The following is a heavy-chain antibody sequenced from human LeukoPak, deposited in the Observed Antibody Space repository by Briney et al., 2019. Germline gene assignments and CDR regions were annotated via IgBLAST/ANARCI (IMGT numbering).Heavy chain of an antibody. Sequence: SGTLSLTCAVSGGSISSSYWWSWGRAPPGKGLEWIGESYHSGTTNYNPSLKRRVTISVDKLKNQFSLRLSSVTAADTAVYYCARDTTAVTSSAFDSWGQGTLVTVSS. J-gene: IGHJ4*02. CDR1: GGSISSSYW. CDR3: ARDTTAVTSSAFDS. V-gene: IGHV4-4*02. D-gene: IGHD6-19*01. CDR2: SYHSGTT.